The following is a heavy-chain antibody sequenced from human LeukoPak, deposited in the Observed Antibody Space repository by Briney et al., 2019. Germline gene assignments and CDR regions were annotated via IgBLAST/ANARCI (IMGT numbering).Heavy chain of an antibody. CDR3: GRRNYYGSGSYYALSY. CDR2: IDPSDSYT. D-gene: IGHD3-10*01. V-gene: IGHV5-10-1*01. CDR1: GYSFTSYW. Sequence: GESLKISCKGSGYSFTSYWIGWVRQMPGRGLEWMGRIDPSDSYTNYRPSFQGHVTISADKSISTAYLQWSSLKASDTAMYYCGRRNYYGSGSYYALSYWGQGTLVTVSS. J-gene: IGHJ4*02.